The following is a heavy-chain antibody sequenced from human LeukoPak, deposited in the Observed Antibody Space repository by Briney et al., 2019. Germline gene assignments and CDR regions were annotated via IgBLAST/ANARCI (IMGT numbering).Heavy chain of an antibody. D-gene: IGHD2-21*02. CDR1: GGSISSYY. CDR3: ARGLPATRGWFDP. J-gene: IGHJ5*02. CDR2: IYYSGST. V-gene: IGHV4-59*01. Sequence: SETLSLTCTVSGGSISSYYWSWIRQPPGKGLEWIGYIYYSGSTNYNPSLKSRVTISVDTSKNQFSLKLSSVTAADTAVYYCARGLPATRGWFDPWGQGTLLTVSS.